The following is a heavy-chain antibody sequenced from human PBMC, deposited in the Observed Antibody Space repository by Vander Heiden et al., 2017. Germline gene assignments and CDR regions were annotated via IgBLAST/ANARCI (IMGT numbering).Heavy chain of an antibody. Sequence: QVPLVESGGGVVQPGRSLRLSCAASGFTFSSYGMHWVRQAPAKGLEWVAVIWYDGSNKYYADSVKGRFTISRDNSKNTLYLQMNSLRAEDTAVYYCARDSYCSGGSCYSGAFDIWGQGTMVTVSS. CDR2: IWYDGSNK. V-gene: IGHV3-33*01. CDR1: GFTFSSYG. D-gene: IGHD2-15*01. CDR3: ARDSYCSGGSCYSGAFDI. J-gene: IGHJ3*02.